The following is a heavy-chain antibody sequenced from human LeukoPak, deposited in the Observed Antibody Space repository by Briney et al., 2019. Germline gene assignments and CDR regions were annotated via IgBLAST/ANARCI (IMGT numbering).Heavy chain of an antibody. J-gene: IGHJ4*02. V-gene: IGHV3-23*01. CDR2: ISGSGGRT. Sequence: PGGSLRVSCTASGFIFSSYAMSWVRQAPGKGLEWVSTISGSGGRTYYADSVKGRFAISRDNAKNSLYLQMNSLRAEDTAVYYCARARPNKRFDYWGQGTLVTVSS. D-gene: IGHD1/OR15-1a*01. CDR3: ARARPNKRFDY. CDR1: GFIFSSYA.